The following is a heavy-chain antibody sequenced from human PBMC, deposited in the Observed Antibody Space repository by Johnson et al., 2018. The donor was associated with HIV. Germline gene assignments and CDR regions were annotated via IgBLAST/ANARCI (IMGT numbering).Heavy chain of an antibody. D-gene: IGHD1-26*01. V-gene: IGHV3-33*06. J-gene: IGHJ3*02. CDR3: AKGWIVGATKGEVDAFDI. CDR2: IWYDGSNK. CDR1: GFTFSDYG. Sequence: QMLLVESGGGVVQPGRSLRLSCAASGFTFSDYGMHWVRQAPGKGLEWVAVIWYDGSNKNYVDSVEGRFTISRDNSRNTLYLQMNSLRAEDTALYYCAKGWIVGATKGEVDAFDIWGQGTMVTVSS.